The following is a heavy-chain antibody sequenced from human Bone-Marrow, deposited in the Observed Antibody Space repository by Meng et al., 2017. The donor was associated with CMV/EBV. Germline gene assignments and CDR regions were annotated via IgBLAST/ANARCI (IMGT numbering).Heavy chain of an antibody. V-gene: IGHV3-21*01. CDR3: ARATGGEYDFWSGYYKAYYYYYGMDV. Sequence: GESLKISCAASGFTFSSYSMNWVRQAPGKGLEWVSSISSSSSYIYYADSVKGRFTISRDNAKNSLYLQMNSLRAEDTAVYYCARATGGEYDFWSGYYKAYYYYYGMDVWVQGTTVTFSS. J-gene: IGHJ6*02. CDR2: ISSSSSYI. CDR1: GFTFSSYS. D-gene: IGHD3-3*01.